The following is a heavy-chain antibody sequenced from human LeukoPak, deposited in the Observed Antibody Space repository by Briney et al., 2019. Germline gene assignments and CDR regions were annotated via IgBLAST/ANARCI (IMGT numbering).Heavy chain of an antibody. V-gene: IGHV3-30*18. CDR3: AKHPSPQQLGTYYFDY. CDR1: GFTFSSYG. D-gene: IGHD6-13*01. J-gene: IGHJ4*02. Sequence: PGGSLRLSCAASGFTFSSYGMHWVRQAPGKGLEWVAVISYDGSNKYYADSVKGRFTISRDNSKNTPYLQMNSLRAEDTAVYYCAKHPSPQQLGTYYFDYWGQGTLVTVSS. CDR2: ISYDGSNK.